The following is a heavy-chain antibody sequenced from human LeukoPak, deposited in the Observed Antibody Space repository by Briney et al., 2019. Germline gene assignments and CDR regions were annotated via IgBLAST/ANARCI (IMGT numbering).Heavy chain of an antibody. CDR2: IYPGDSDT. D-gene: IGHD6-6*01. Sequence: GESLKISCKGSGYSFTSYWIGWVRQMPGKGLEWMGIIYPGDSDTRYSPSFQGQVTISADKSISTAYLQWSTLKASDTAMYYCARLAIPASLIDYWGQGNPGHRLL. CDR3: ARLAIPASLIDY. J-gene: IGHJ4*02. CDR1: GYSFTSYW. V-gene: IGHV5-51*01.